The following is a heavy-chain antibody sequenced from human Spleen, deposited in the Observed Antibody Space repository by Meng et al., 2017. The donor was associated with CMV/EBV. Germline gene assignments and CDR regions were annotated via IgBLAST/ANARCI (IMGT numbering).Heavy chain of an antibody. Sequence: GESLKISCAASGFSFGDYTMHWVRQVPGKGLEWVSVISSDGTETYYVDSVKGRFTISRDNGRNSLYLQLNSLRTEDTALYYCGKDKIGSGWGYSDYWGQGTLVTVSS. D-gene: IGHD3-22*01. CDR2: ISSDGTET. V-gene: IGHV3-43*01. CDR3: GKDKIGSGWGYSDY. J-gene: IGHJ4*02. CDR1: GFSFGDYT.